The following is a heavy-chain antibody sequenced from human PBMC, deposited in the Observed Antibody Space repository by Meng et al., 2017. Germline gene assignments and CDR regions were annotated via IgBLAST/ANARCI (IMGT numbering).Heavy chain of an antibody. J-gene: IGHJ5*02. Sequence: GRRWQAGAGVQKPGSSVKVSCKASVGTFSSYAISWVRQDPGQGLEWLGGIIPIFGTANYAQKFQGRVTITADKSTSTAYMELSSLRSEDTAVYYCARDKRPSSSWYGNWFDPWGQGTLVTVSS. V-gene: IGHV1-69*06. CDR1: VGTFSSYA. CDR2: IIPIFGTA. CDR3: ARDKRPSSSWYGNWFDP. D-gene: IGHD6-13*01.